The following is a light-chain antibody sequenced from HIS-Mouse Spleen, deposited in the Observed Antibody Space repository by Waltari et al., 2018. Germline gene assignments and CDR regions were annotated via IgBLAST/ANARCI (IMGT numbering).Light chain of an antibody. J-gene: IGLJ2*01. CDR2: DVS. V-gene: IGLV2-11*01. CDR1: SSDVGGYTY. CDR3: GSCAASYTFAVV. Sequence: QSALTQPRSVSGSPGQSVTISCTGTSSDVGGYTYVSWYQQNQGKAPKLMIYDVSMGASGVAARASGCKSGNAASLALSGPEAADEADYDCGSCAASYTFAVVLGGGTKLTVL.